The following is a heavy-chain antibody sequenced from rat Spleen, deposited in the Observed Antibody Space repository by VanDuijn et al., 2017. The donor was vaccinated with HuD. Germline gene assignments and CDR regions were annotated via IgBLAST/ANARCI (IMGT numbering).Heavy chain of an antibody. CDR1: GFTFSDYY. J-gene: IGHJ2*01. CDR2: ITNTGNSI. V-gene: IGHV5-29*01. Sequence: EVQLVESDGGLVQPGRSLKLSCAASGFTFSDYYMAWVRQAPTKGLEWVASITNTGNSIYYLASVKGRFTVSRDNAKSTLSLQMDSLRSEDTATYYCARRHYGYTDYFDYWGQGVMVTVSS. D-gene: IGHD1-9*01. CDR3: ARRHYGYTDYFDY.